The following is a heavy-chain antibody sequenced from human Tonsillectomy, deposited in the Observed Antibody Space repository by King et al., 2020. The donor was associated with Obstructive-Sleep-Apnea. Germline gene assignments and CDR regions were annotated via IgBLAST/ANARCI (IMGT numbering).Heavy chain of an antibody. V-gene: IGHV4-39*07. CDR3: ARAWRVVPAADAFDI. Sequence: QLQESGPGLVKPSETLSLTCTVSGGSISSSTYYWGWIRQPPGKGLEWIGSIYYSGSTYYNPSLKSRVTISVDTSKNKFSLKLSSVTAADTAVYYCARAWRVVPAADAFDIWGQGTMVTVSS. D-gene: IGHD2-2*01. J-gene: IGHJ3*02. CDR2: IYYSGST. CDR1: GGSISSSTYY.